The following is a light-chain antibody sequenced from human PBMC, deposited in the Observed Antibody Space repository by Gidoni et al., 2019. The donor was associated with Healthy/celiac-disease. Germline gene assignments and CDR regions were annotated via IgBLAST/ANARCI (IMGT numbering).Light chain of an antibody. J-gene: IGKJ3*01. CDR2: DAS. CDR1: QSVSSY. Sequence: EIVLTQSPATLSLSPGERATLSCRASQSVSSYLAWYQQKPGQAPRLLIYDASNRATGIPARFSGSGSGKDFTLTISSLEPEDFAVYYCQQRSNFGPGNKVDIK. V-gene: IGKV3-11*01. CDR3: QQRSN.